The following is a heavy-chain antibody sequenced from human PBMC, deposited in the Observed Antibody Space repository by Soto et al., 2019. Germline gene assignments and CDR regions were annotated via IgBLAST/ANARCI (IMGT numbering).Heavy chain of an antibody. CDR3: ATSGGDYGGNWFDP. CDR1: GYTFTSYA. CDR2: IKAGNGDT. J-gene: IGHJ5*02. D-gene: IGHD4-17*01. V-gene: IGHV1-3*01. Sequence: GASVKVSCKASGYTFTSYALHWVRQAPGQRLEWMGWIKAGNGDTKYSQKFQGRVTVTRDTSASTAYMELSSLRSGDTAVYYCATSGGDYGGNWFDPWGQGTLVTVSS.